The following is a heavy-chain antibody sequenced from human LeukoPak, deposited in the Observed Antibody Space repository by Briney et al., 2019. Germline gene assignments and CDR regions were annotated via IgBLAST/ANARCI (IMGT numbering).Heavy chain of an antibody. CDR3: VREGFYFFDF. Sequence: GGSLRLSCAASGFTFTNNFVSWVRQVPGKGLEWVANIKQDGSETTYADSVRGRFTIFRDNAKDSVYLQMNSLRAEDSATYYCVREGFYFFDFWGQGTLVTVSS. CDR1: GFTFTNNF. J-gene: IGHJ4*01. CDR2: IKQDGSET. V-gene: IGHV3-7*01.